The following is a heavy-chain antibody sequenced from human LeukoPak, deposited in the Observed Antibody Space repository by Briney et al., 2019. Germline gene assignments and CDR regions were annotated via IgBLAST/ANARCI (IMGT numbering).Heavy chain of an antibody. CDR3: VREGFYFFDF. Sequence: GGSLRLSCAASGFTFTNNFVSWVRQVPGKGLEWVANIKQDGSETTYADSVRGRFTIFRDNAKDSVYLQMNSLRAEDSATYYCVREGFYFFDFWGQGTLVTVSS. CDR1: GFTFTNNF. J-gene: IGHJ4*01. CDR2: IKQDGSET. V-gene: IGHV3-7*01.